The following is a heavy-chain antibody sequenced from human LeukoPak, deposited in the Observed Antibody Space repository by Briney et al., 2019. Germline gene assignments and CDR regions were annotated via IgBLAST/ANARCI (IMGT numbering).Heavy chain of an antibody. CDR3: ARDLVVRGVIYYYYYGMDV. CDR1: GFTYSSYW. V-gene: IGHV3-7*01. Sequence: GGSLRLSCAVSGFTYSSYWMSWVRQAPGKGLVWVANIKQDGSEKYYVDSVKGRFTIYRDNAKNSLYLQMNSLRAEDTAVYYCARDLVVRGVIYYYYYGMDVWGQGTTVTVSS. J-gene: IGHJ6*02. D-gene: IGHD3-10*01. CDR2: IKQDGSEK.